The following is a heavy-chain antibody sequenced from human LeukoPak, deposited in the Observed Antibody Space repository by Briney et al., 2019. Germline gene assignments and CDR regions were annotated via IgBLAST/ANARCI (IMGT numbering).Heavy chain of an antibody. CDR2: MSYDESNV. Sequence: GRSLRLSCAASGFTFSIFGMHWVRQAPGKGVEWVAVMSYDESNVYYGDSVKGRFTISRDNSKNTLYLQMDSLRAEDTAVYYCAKAPDTYNFWSGPFDYWGRGTLVTVSS. J-gene: IGHJ4*02. CDR1: GFTFSIFG. V-gene: IGHV3-30*18. D-gene: IGHD3-3*01. CDR3: AKAPDTYNFWSGPFDY.